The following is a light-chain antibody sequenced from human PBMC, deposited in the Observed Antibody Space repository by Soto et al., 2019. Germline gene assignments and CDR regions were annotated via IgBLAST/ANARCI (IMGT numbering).Light chain of an antibody. J-gene: IGLJ1*01. V-gene: IGLV2-14*03. CDR2: DVS. CDR1: SSDVGAYEY. Sequence: QSVLTQPASVSGSPGQSITISCTGTSSDVGAYEYVSWYQQHPGKAPKLLIYDVSNRPSGVSTRFSGSKSGNTASLTISGLQAEDEADYYCSSYRSSTTFVFGTGTKVTVL. CDR3: SSYRSSTTFV.